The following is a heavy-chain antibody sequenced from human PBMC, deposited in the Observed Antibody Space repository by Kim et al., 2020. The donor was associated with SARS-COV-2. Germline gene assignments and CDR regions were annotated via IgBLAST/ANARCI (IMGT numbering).Heavy chain of an antibody. D-gene: IGHD6-19*01. V-gene: IGHV3-23*01. CDR1: GFTFSSYS. CDR3: AGDPWGSDWSAFDY. J-gene: IGHJ4*02. Sequence: GGSLRLSCAASGFTFSSYSMNWVRQAPGKGLEWVSAINGNGGGTYYAASVKGRITTSRDNSKNTLYQLMNSLSGEATAEYFCAGDPWGSDWSAFDYSGQG. CDR2: INGNGGGT.